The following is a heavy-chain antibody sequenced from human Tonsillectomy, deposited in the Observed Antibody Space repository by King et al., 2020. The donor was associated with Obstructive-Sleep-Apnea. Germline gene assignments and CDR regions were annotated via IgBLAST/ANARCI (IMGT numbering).Heavy chain of an antibody. CDR1: VGSFSGYY. V-gene: IGHV4-34*01. Sequence: VQLQQWGAGLLKPSETLSLTCAGYVGSFSGYYWNWIRQPPGKGLEWIGKINNSGSTNYNPSLKSRITISVDTSKNQFSLMLSSVTAADTAVYYCAREPSSGYYLGSFDIWGQGTMVTVSS. CDR3: AREPSSGYYLGSFDI. D-gene: IGHD3-22*01. CDR2: INNSGST. J-gene: IGHJ3*02.